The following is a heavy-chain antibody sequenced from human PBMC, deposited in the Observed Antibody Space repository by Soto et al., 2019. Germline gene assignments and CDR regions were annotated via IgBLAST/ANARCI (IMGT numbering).Heavy chain of an antibody. J-gene: IGHJ6*02. Sequence: NPGKSLKISCKGSGYSFTSYWIGWVRQMPGKGLEWIGIIYPGDSDTRYSPSFQGQVTISADKSISTAYLQWSSLKASDTAMYYCAGGGVRGVITRTRDYYGMDVWGQGTTVTVSS. CDR3: AGGGVRGVITRTRDYYGMDV. CDR1: GYSFTSYW. D-gene: IGHD3-10*01. CDR2: IYPGDSDT. V-gene: IGHV5-51*03.